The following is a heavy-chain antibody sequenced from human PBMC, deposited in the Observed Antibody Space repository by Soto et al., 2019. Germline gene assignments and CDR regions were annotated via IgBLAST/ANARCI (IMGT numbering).Heavy chain of an antibody. J-gene: IGHJ3*02. CDR3: ARKDGYTRFDAFDI. V-gene: IGHV3-33*01. Sequence: GGSLRLSCAASGFTFSSYGMHWVRQAPGKGLEWVAVIWYDGSNKYYADSVKGRFTISRDNSKNTLYLQMNSLRAEDTAVYYCARKDGYTRFDAFDIWGQGTMVTVSS. D-gene: IGHD5-12*01. CDR1: GFTFSSYG. CDR2: IWYDGSNK.